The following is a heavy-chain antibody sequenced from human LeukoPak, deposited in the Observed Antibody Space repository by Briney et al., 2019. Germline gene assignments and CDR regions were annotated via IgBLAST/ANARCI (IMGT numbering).Heavy chain of an antibody. CDR1: GFTFSDYY. Sequence: GGSLRLSCAASGFTFSDYYMSWIRQAPGKGLEWVSYISSSGSTIYYADSVKGRFTISRDNAKNSLYLQMNSLRAEDTAVYYCAREGEVRSSTSCYRVDAFDIWGQGTMVTVSS. CDR3: AREGEVRSSTSCYRVDAFDI. CDR2: ISSSGSTI. J-gene: IGHJ3*02. D-gene: IGHD2-2*01. V-gene: IGHV3-11*01.